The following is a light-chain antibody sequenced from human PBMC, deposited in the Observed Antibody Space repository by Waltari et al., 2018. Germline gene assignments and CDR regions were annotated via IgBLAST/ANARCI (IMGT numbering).Light chain of an antibody. J-gene: IGLJ2*01. Sequence: QSALTQPASVSGSPGQSITISCTGTSIDVGTYNYVSWYLHHPGKGPRLMVYDVSNPPSGVSNRFSGSESGHTASLTISGLQAEDEADYSCSSSTSSNTLVFGGGTKLTVL. V-gene: IGLV2-14*03. CDR1: SIDVGTYNY. CDR3: SSSTSSNTLV. CDR2: DVS.